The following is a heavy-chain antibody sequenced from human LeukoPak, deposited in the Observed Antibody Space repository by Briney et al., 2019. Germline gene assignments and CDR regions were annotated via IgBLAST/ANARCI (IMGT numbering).Heavy chain of an antibody. V-gene: IGHV1-2*02. J-gene: IGHJ3*02. D-gene: IGHD3-10*01. CDR3: ARNLWFGESSDAFDM. CDR2: IIPIFGTA. Sequence: ASVKVSCKASGYTFTGYYMHWVRQAPGQGLEWMGGIIPIFGTANYAQKFQGRVTMTRDTSISTAYMDMSSLRSDDTAVYYCARNLWFGESSDAFDMWGQGTMVTVSS. CDR1: GYTFTGYY.